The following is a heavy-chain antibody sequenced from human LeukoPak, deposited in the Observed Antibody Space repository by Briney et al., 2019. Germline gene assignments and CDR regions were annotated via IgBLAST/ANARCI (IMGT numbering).Heavy chain of an antibody. Sequence: GGSLRLSCAASGFAFNSYAMSWVRQAPGKGLEWVSAISGSGGSTYYADSVKGRFTISRDNSKNTLYLQMNSLRADDTAVYYCAKDGDITIFGVAHSFDYWGQGTLVTVSS. CDR1: GFAFNSYA. V-gene: IGHV3-23*01. CDR2: ISGSGGST. D-gene: IGHD3-3*01. J-gene: IGHJ4*02. CDR3: AKDGDITIFGVAHSFDY.